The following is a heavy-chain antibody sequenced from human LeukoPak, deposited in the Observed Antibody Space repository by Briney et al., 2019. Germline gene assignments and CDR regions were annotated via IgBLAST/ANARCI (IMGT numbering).Heavy chain of an antibody. V-gene: IGHV4-39*01. CDR2: IYYSGST. CDR1: GGSISSSSYY. Sequence: PSETLSLTCTVSGGSISSSSYYWGWIRQPPGKGLEWIGSIYYSGSTYYNPSLKSRVTISVDTSKNQFSLKLSSVTAADTAVYYCARGGSVVYCSSTSCYALDYWGQGTLVTVSS. CDR3: ARGGSVVYCSSTSCYALDY. D-gene: IGHD2-2*01. J-gene: IGHJ4*02.